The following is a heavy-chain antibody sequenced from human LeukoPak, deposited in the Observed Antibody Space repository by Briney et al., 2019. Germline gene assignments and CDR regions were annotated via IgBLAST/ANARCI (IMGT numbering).Heavy chain of an antibody. V-gene: IGHV7-4-1*02. Sequence: ASVKVSCKASGYTFTSYAMNWVRQAPGPGLEWMGWINTNTGNPTYAQGFTGRFVFSLDTSVSTAYLQISSLKAEDTAVYYCARGPYGSGSYSIPFDIWGQGTMVTVSS. J-gene: IGHJ3*02. CDR1: GYTFTSYA. CDR3: ARGPYGSGSYSIPFDI. D-gene: IGHD3-10*01. CDR2: INTNTGNP.